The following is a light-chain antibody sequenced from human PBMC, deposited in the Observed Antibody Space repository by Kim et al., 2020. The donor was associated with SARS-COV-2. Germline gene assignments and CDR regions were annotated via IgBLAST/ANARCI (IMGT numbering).Light chain of an antibody. CDR3: LQYNNYPYT. J-gene: IGKJ2*01. CDR2: KAS. CDR1: PSISNR. Sequence: DIQMTQSPSTLSASVGDRVTITCRASPSISNRLAWYQQKPGKAPKSLIYKASVLESGVPSRFSGSGSGTEFTLTISGLQPDDFASYYCLQYNNYPYTFGQGTKLEI. V-gene: IGKV1-5*03.